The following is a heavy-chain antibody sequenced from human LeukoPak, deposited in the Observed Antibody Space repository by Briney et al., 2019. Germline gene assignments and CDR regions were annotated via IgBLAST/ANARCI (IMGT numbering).Heavy chain of an antibody. Sequence: GGSLRLSCAASGFTFSSYAMSWVRQSPGKGLEWVSAISGSAGSTYYADSVKGRFTISRDNSKNTLYLQMNSLRAEDTAVNHCAKVDIVGASRWFDPWGQGTLVTVSS. D-gene: IGHD1-26*01. CDR3: AKVDIVGASRWFDP. CDR1: GFTFSSYA. V-gene: IGHV3-23*01. J-gene: IGHJ5*02. CDR2: ISGSAGST.